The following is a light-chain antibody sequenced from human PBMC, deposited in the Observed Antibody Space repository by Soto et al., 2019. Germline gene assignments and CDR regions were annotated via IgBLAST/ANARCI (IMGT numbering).Light chain of an antibody. Sequence: QSVLTQPPSASGSPGESVTMSCSGTSRDVGGYVYVSWFQQHPGKAPQLIICEVNKRPSGVPDRFSGSRSGNTAALTVSGRQIEDEADYYCSSYAGGNKMVFGGGTKLTV. CDR2: EVN. J-gene: IGLJ2*01. CDR1: SRDVGGYVY. CDR3: SSYAGGNKMV. V-gene: IGLV2-8*01.